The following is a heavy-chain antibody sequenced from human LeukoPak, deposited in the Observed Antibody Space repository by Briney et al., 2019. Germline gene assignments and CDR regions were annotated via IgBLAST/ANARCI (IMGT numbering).Heavy chain of an antibody. D-gene: IGHD6-6*01. CDR1: GFSLSTSGVG. J-gene: IGHJ4*02. CDR3: AHREYSSSGFDY. CDR2: IYWNDDK. Sequence: SGPTLVKPTQTLTLTCTFSGFSLSTSGVGVGWIRQPPEKALEWLALIYWNDDKRYSPSLKSRLTITKDTSKNQVVLTMTNMDPVDTATYYCAHREYSSSGFDYWGQGTLVTVSS. V-gene: IGHV2-5*01.